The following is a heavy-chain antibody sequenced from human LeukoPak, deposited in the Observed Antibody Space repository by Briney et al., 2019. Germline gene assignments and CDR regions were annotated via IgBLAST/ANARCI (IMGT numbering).Heavy chain of an antibody. V-gene: IGHV4-39*01. Sequence: SETLSLTCTVSGGSISSSSYYWGWIRQPPGKGLEWIGSIYYSGSTYYNPSLKGRVTISVDTSKNQFSLKLSSVTAADTAVYYCARSGYLYDILTGYSDFDYWGQGTLVTVSS. CDR1: GGSISSSSYY. J-gene: IGHJ4*02. CDR2: IYYSGST. CDR3: ARSGYLYDILTGYSDFDY. D-gene: IGHD3-9*01.